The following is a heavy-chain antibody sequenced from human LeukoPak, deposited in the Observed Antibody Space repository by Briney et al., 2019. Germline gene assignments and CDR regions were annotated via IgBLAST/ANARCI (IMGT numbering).Heavy chain of an antibody. D-gene: IGHD6-6*01. Sequence: SETLSLTCAVSGGSISSGGYSWSWIRQPPGEGLEWIGYIYHSGSTYYDPSLKSRVTISVDRSKNQFSLKLSSVTAADTAVYYCARSIFYYYYGMDVWGQGTTVTVSS. V-gene: IGHV4-30-2*01. CDR2: IYHSGST. J-gene: IGHJ6*02. CDR1: GGSISSGGYS. CDR3: ARSIFYYYYGMDV.